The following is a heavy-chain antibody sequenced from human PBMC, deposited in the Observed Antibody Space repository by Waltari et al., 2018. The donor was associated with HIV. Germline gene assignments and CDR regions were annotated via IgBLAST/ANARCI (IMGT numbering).Heavy chain of an antibody. CDR2: ISDDGTNK. CDR3: TRASAADLDF. CDR1: GFSFSSYA. J-gene: IGHJ4*02. V-gene: IGHV3-30-3*01. Sequence: QVQLVESGGGVVQPGRSLRLACASSGFSFSSYAMHWVRQAPGEVLEWLAAISDDGTNKYYADSVKDRFIIYRDNSQNTLYLQMFSLRPEDTAVYYCTRASAADLDFWGQGTLVTVSS. D-gene: IGHD2-2*01.